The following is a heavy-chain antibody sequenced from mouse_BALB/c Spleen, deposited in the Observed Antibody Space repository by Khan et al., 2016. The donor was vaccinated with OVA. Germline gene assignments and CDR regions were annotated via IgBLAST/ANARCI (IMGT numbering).Heavy chain of an antibody. D-gene: IGHD4-1*01. J-gene: IGHJ2*01. V-gene: IGHV3-2*02. Sequence: VQLQQSGPGLVKPSQSLSLTCTVTGYSITSDYAWSWIRQFPGNKLEWMGYISYSGNTKYNPSLKSRISVTRDTSKNQFFLQLNSVTTEDTATYYCARMSGGDFDFWGQGTTLTVSS. CDR1: GYSITSDYA. CDR3: ARMSGGDFDF. CDR2: ISYSGNT.